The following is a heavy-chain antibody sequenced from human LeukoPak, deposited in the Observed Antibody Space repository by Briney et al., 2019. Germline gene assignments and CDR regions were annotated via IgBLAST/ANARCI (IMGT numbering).Heavy chain of an antibody. Sequence: ASVKVSCKASGGTFSSYAISWVRQAPGQGLEWMGGIIPIFGTANYAQKFQGRVTITADESTSTAYMELSSLRSEDTAVYYCARDLGWEQGIPGQYYYYGMDVWGQGTTVTVSS. D-gene: IGHD1-26*01. V-gene: IGHV1-69*13. CDR2: IIPIFGTA. CDR1: GGTFSSYA. J-gene: IGHJ6*02. CDR3: ARDLGWEQGIPGQYYYYGMDV.